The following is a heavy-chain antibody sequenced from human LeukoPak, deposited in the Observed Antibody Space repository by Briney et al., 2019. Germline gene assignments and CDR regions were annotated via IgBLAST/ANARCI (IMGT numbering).Heavy chain of an antibody. J-gene: IGHJ4*02. D-gene: IGHD2-2*01. V-gene: IGHV3-53*01. CDR1: GFTVSSNY. CDR3: ARGGGFKDCSSTSCYVDY. CDR2: IYSGGST. Sequence: PGGSLRLSCAASGFTVSSNYMSWVHQAPGKGLEWVSVIYSGGSTYYADSVKGRFTISRDNAKNSLYLQMNSLRAEDTAVYNCARGGGFKDCSSTSCYVDYWGQGTLVTVSS.